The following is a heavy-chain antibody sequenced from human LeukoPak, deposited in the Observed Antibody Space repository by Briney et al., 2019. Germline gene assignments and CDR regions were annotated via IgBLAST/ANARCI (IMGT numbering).Heavy chain of an antibody. D-gene: IGHD3-3*01. V-gene: IGHV3-23*01. Sequence: PGGSLRLSCAASGFTFSSYAMSWVRQAPGKGLEWVSAISGSGGSTYYADSVKGRFTISRGNSKNTLYLQMNSLRAEDTAVYYCAKDSDFWSGYHFDYWGQGTLVTVSS. CDR3: AKDSDFWSGYHFDY. CDR2: ISGSGGST. J-gene: IGHJ4*02. CDR1: GFTFSSYA.